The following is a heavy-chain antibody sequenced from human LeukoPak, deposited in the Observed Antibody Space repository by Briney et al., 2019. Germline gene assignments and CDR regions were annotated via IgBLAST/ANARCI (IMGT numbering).Heavy chain of an antibody. J-gene: IGHJ6*03. Sequence: GGTLRLSCAASGFTFSSYGMSWVRQAPGKGLEWVSSISSSSSYIYYADSVKGRFTISRDNAKNSLYLQMNSLRAEDTAVYYCASRDIVVPNYYYYMDVWGKGTTVTISS. CDR2: ISSSSSYI. V-gene: IGHV3-21*01. D-gene: IGHD2-2*01. CDR1: GFTFSSYG. CDR3: ASRDIVVPNYYYYMDV.